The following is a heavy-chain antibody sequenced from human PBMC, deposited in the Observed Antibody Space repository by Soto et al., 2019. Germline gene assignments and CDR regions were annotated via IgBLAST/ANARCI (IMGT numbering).Heavy chain of an antibody. CDR3: AKDLTRQLAYWLDP. CDR2: INAHSGGT. V-gene: IGHV1-2*02. J-gene: IGHJ5*02. CDR1: GFSFTGYY. Sequence: ASVKVSCKASGFSFTGYYIHRLRQAPGQGLEWMGWINAHSGGTEYAQKFQGRVTLTRDTSIATAYLTLTSLTSDDTALYYCAKDLTRQLAYWLDPWGQGTQVTVSS. D-gene: IGHD6-6*01.